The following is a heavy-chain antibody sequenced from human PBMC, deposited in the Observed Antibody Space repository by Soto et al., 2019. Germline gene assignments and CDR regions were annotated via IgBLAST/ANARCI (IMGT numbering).Heavy chain of an antibody. CDR3: ARSLLQGDF. V-gene: IGHV1-46*01. CDR1: GYIFIHYY. J-gene: IGHJ4*02. CDR2: INPNGGST. D-gene: IGHD2-21*02. Sequence: QVQLVQSGAEVKKPGASVKVSCKASGYIFIHYYIHWVRQAPGQGLEWTAIINPNGGSTNYAQKFHDRVTVTSGKSTSTVSMELNRLGADDTAMYFCARSLLQGDFWGKGSLVNVPS.